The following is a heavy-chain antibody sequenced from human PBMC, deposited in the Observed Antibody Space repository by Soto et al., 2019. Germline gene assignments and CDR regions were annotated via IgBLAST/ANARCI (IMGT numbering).Heavy chain of an antibody. J-gene: IGHJ4*02. CDR3: ATRSPAFDY. Sequence: QVQLVQSGPEVKKPGDSVKVSCKTSGYTFTDYGISWVRQAPGQGLEWMGWISTYKGNTNYAQKFQGRVTMTTDTSTSTAYMELRSLRSDDTAVYYCATRSPAFDYWGQGTLVTVSS. CDR1: GYTFTDYG. V-gene: IGHV1-18*01. CDR2: ISTYKGNT.